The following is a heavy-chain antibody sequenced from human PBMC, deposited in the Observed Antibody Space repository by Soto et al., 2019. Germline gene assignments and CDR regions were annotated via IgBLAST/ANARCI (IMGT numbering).Heavy chain of an antibody. D-gene: IGHD2-2*01. CDR1: GFTFSSYA. CDR2: ISSNGGST. CDR3: AREYIVFVPAAMFCFYYYGMDV. Sequence: GGSLRLSCAASGFTFSSYAMHCVRQAPGKGLEYVSAISSNGGSTYYANSVKGRFTISRDNAKNSLYLQMNSLRAEDTAVYYCAREYIVFVPAAMFCFYYYGMDVWGQGTTVTVSS. J-gene: IGHJ6*02. V-gene: IGHV3-64*01.